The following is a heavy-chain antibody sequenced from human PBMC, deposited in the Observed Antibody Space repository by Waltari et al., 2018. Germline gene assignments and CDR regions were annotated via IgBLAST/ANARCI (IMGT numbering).Heavy chain of an antibody. J-gene: IGHJ4*02. CDR2: ISYDGSNK. CDR3: ARGGVDIVATISN. D-gene: IGHD5-12*01. CDR1: GFTFSSYA. Sequence: QVQLVESGGGVVQPGRSLRLSCPASGFTFSSYAMPWVRQAPGKGLEWVAVISYDGSNKYYADSVKGRFTISRDNSKNTLYLQMNSLRAEDTAVYYCARGGVDIVATISNWGQGTLVTVSS. V-gene: IGHV3-30*01.